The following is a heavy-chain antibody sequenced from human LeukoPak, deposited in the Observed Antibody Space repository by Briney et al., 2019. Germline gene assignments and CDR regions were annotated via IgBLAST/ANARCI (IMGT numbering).Heavy chain of an antibody. D-gene: IGHD1-26*01. Sequence: ASVKVSCKASGGTFSSYAISWVRQAPGQGLEWRGRIIPNLGIANYAQKFQGRVMITADKSTSPAYMELSSLRSEDTAVYYCARGPTTVYYGMDVWGQGTTVTVSS. CDR1: GGTFSSYA. J-gene: IGHJ6*02. CDR2: IIPNLGIA. V-gene: IGHV1-69*04. CDR3: ARGPTTVYYGMDV.